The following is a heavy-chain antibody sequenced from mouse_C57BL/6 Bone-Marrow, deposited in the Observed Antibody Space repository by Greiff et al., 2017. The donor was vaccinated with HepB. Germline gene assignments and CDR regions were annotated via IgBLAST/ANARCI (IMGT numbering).Heavy chain of an antibody. Sequence: QVQLQQPGAELVKPGASVKVSCKASGYTFTSYWMHWVKQRPGQGLEWIGEIDPSDSYTNYNQKFKGKSTLTVDKSSSTAYMQLSSLTSEDSAVYYCARSGSNYVFYYAMDYWGQGTSVTVSS. CDR1: GYTFTSYW. CDR3: ARSGSNYVFYYAMDY. D-gene: IGHD2-5*01. V-gene: IGHV1-69*01. J-gene: IGHJ4*01. CDR2: IDPSDSYT.